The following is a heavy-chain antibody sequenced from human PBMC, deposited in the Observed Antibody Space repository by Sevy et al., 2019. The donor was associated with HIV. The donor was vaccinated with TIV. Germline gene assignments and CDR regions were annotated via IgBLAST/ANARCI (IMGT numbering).Heavy chain of an antibody. J-gene: IGHJ4*02. D-gene: IGHD6-6*01. CDR2: ISAYNVNT. V-gene: IGHV1-18*01. CDR3: ARDRSEQLDFDY. Sequence: ASVKVSCKASGYTFTSYGISWVRQAPGQGLEWMGWISAYNVNTNYAQKLQGRVTMTTDTSTSTAYMELRSLRSDDTAVYYCARDRSEQLDFDYWGQGTLVTVSS. CDR1: GYTFTSYG.